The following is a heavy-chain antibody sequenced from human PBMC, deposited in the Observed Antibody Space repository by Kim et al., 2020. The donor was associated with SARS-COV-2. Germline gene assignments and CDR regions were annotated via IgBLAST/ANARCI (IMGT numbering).Heavy chain of an antibody. CDR1: GGSFSGYY. V-gene: IGHV4-34*01. Sequence: SETLSLTCAVYGGSFSGYYWSWIRQPPGKGLEWIGEINHSGSTNYNPSLKSRVTISVDTSKNQFSLKLSSVTAADTAVYYCARVWSGYYTGIGDWGQGTLVTVSS. CDR3: ARVWSGYYTGIGD. CDR2: INHSGST. D-gene: IGHD3-3*01. J-gene: IGHJ4*02.